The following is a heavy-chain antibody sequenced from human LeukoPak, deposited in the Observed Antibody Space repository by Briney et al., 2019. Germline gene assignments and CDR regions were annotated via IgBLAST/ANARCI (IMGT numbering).Heavy chain of an antibody. D-gene: IGHD1-26*01. Sequence: GGSLRLSCAASGFTFSRHSMDWVRQAPGKGLEWVSSSSTSSSYIYYADSVKGRFTISRDNAKNSLYLQMNSLRAEDTAVYYCARDPENVSGSHSHFDLWGRGTLVTVSS. V-gene: IGHV3-21*01. CDR1: GFTFSRHS. J-gene: IGHJ2*01. CDR2: SSTSSSYI. CDR3: ARDPENVSGSHSHFDL.